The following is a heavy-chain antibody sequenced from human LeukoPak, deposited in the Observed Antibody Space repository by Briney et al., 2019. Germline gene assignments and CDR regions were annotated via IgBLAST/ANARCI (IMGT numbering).Heavy chain of an antibody. CDR3: ARDGPADSYGTESFDY. CDR2: INHSGST. D-gene: IGHD5-18*01. V-gene: IGHV4-34*01. J-gene: IGHJ4*02. Sequence: SETLSLTCAVYGGSFSGYYWSWIRQPPGKGLEWIGEINHSGSTNYNPSLKSRVTISVDTSKNQFSLKLSSVTAADTAVYYCARDGPADSYGTESFDYWGQGTLVTVSS. CDR1: GGSFSGYY.